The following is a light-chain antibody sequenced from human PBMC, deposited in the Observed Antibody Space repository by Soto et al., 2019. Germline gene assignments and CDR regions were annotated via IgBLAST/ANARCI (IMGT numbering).Light chain of an antibody. J-gene: IGKJ5*01. CDR3: QQYNSYPIT. CDR2: DAS. CDR1: QSISSW. Sequence: DIQMTQSPSAPSSSVGDSVTITCLASQSISSWLAWYQQKPGKAPKLLIYDASSLESGVPSRFSGSGSGTEFTLTISSLQPDDFATYYCQQYNSYPITFGQGTRLEI. V-gene: IGKV1-5*01.